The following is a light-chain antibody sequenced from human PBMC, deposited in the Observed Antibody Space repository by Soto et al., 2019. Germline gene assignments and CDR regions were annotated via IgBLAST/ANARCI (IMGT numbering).Light chain of an antibody. CDR2: AAS. CDR3: QHYGRSPT. V-gene: IGKV3-20*01. J-gene: IGKJ1*01. CDR1: QSVRSTF. Sequence: VLPQSPDTLSLSPGDRATLSCRASQSVRSTFLAWYQQKPGQAPRLLIYAASSRAMGVPDRFTGSGSGTDFTLTINRLEPEDFAVYYCQHYGRSPTFGPGTKVEIK.